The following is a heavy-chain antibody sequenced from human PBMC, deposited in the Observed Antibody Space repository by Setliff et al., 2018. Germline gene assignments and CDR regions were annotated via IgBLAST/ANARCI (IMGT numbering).Heavy chain of an antibody. CDR3: ANHNPARRALNGTPLDN. J-gene: IGHJ4*02. CDR1: GFTFSTYS. CDR2: ISGDSVYI. V-gene: IGHV3-23*01. Sequence: GSLRLSCAASGFTFSTYSMSWVRQAPGKGLEWVSAISGDSVYIHYADSVKGRFTISRDNSKNTLYLQMRSLRAEDTAIYYCANHNPARRALNGTPLDNWGQGTLVTVSS. D-gene: IGHD3-9*01.